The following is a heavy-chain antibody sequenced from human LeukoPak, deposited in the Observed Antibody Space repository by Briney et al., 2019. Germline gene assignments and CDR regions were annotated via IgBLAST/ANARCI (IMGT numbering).Heavy chain of an antibody. CDR1: GYTFTSYG. J-gene: IGHJ4*02. D-gene: IGHD1-26*01. CDR2: ISAYNGNT. CDR3: ARDLGFPNWEEFDY. V-gene: IGHV1-18*01. Sequence: ASVKVSCKASGYTFTSYGISWVRQAPGQGLEWMGWISAYNGNTNYAQELQGRVTMTTDTSTSTAYMELRSLRSDDTAVYYCARDLGFPNWEEFDYWGQGTLVTVSS.